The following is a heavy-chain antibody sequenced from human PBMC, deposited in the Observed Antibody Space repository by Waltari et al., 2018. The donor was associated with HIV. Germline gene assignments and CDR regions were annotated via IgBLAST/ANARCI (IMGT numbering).Heavy chain of an antibody. D-gene: IGHD1-26*01. Sequence: EVQLLESGGGLVQPGGSLRLYFAAAGFPFGHYAMIWVRKAPGKGLEWVSAISGSGGSTYYADSVKGRFTISRDNSKNTLYLQMNSLRAEDTAVYYCAKRHHSGSYEYYLDYWGQGTLVTVSS. CDR3: AKRHHSGSYEYYLDY. V-gene: IGHV3-23*01. CDR2: ISGSGGST. J-gene: IGHJ4*02. CDR1: GFPFGHYA.